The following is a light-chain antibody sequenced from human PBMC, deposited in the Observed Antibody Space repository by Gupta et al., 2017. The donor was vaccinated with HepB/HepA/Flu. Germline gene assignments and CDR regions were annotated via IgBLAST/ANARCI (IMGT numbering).Light chain of an antibody. Sequence: SYELTQPPSVSVSPGQTASIICSGDKLGDKYACWYQQKPGQSPVLVIYQDNKRPSGIPERFYGANSATKANLNISETQAVDDYCEYCQAWNSRTCVFGCGTKMTVL. CDR1: KLGDKY. V-gene: IGLV3-1*01. J-gene: IGLJ2*01. CDR3: QAWNSRTCV. CDR2: QDN.